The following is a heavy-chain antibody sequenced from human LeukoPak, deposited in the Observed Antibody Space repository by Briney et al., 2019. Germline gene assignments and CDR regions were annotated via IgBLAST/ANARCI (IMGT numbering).Heavy chain of an antibody. CDR1: GGSISSGGYY. D-gene: IGHD6-19*01. J-gene: IGHJ4*02. V-gene: IGHV3-11*06. CDR2: ISTSTSYT. CDR3: ARFVGSGWKYFDY. Sequence: LSLTCTVSGGSISSGGYYWSWIRQAPGKGLEWVSFISTSTSYTNYADSVKGRFSISRDNAKNSLYLQMNSLKAEDTAVYYCARFVGSGWKYFDYWGQGALVTVSS.